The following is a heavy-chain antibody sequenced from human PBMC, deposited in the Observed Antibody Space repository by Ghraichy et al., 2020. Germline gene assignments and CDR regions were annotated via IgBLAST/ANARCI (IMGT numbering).Heavy chain of an antibody. V-gene: IGHV1-18*01. D-gene: IGHD6-6*01. J-gene: IGHJ6*03. CDR2: ISGYNGDT. Sequence: ASVKVSCKASNYTFTSYDISWVRQAPGQGLEWMGWISGYNGDTDYAQKFQGRVTMTTDTSTSTAYMELRSLRSDDTAVYYCARYAQWEQLVGNYMDVWGKGTTVTVSS. CDR1: NYTFTSYD. CDR3: ARYAQWEQLVGNYMDV.